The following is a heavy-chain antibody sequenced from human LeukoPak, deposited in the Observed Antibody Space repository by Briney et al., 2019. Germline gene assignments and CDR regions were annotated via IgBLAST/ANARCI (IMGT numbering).Heavy chain of an antibody. CDR1: GYTFTGYY. J-gene: IGHJ6*02. CDR3: ARDSYCSSTSCYRESYYGMDV. D-gene: IGHD2-2*01. V-gene: IGHV1-2*02. Sequence: ASVKVSCKASGYTFTGYYMHWVRQAPGQGLEWMGWINPNSGGTNYAQKFQGRVTMTRDTSISTAYMELSRLRSDDTAVYYCARDSYCSSTSCYRESYYGMDVWGQGTTVTVSS. CDR2: INPNSGGT.